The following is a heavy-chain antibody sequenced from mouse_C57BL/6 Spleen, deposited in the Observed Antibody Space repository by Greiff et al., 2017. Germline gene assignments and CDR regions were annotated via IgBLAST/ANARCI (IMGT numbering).Heavy chain of an antibody. D-gene: IGHD1-1*01. CDR3: ARGIYYYGSSYLYAMDY. CDR2: ISSGSSTI. CDR1: GFTFSDYG. J-gene: IGHJ4*01. Sequence: EVKLMESGGGLVKPGGSLKLSCAASGFTFSDYGMHWVRQAPEKGLAWVAYISSGSSTIYYADTVKGRFTISRDNAKNTLFLQVSSLRSEDTAMYYCARGIYYYGSSYLYAMDYWCQGTSVTVSS. V-gene: IGHV5-17*01.